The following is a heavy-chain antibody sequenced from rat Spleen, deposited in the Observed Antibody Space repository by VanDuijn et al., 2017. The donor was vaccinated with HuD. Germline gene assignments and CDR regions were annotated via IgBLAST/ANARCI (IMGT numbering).Heavy chain of an antibody. J-gene: IGHJ3*01. Sequence: EVQLVESGGGLVQPGRSLKLSCAASGFTFSNYDMAWVRQAPTKGLEWVASISTSGGTTYYRDSVKGRFTVSRDNAKSTLYLQMDSLRSEDTATYYCARYNNGFAYWGQGTLVTVSS. CDR3: ARYNNGFAY. D-gene: IGHD1-10*01. CDR2: ISTSGGTT. V-gene: IGHV5-25*01. CDR1: GFTFSNYD.